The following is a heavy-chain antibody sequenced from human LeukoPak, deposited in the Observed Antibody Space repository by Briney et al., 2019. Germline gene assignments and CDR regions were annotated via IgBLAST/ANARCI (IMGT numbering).Heavy chain of an antibody. Sequence: GGSLRLSCAASGFTFSSYAMSWVRQAPGKGLGWVSAISGSGASTYYADSVKGRSTISRDNSKNTLYLQMNSLRAEDTAVYYCAKDSTYYYDSSAYSSYFDYWGQGTLVTVSS. CDR2: ISGSGAST. V-gene: IGHV3-23*01. CDR3: AKDSTYYYDSSAYSSYFDY. D-gene: IGHD3-22*01. J-gene: IGHJ4*02. CDR1: GFTFSSYA.